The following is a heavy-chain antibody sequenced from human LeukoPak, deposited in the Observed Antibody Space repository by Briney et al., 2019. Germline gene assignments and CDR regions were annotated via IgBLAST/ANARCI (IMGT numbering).Heavy chain of an antibody. D-gene: IGHD6-6*01. Sequence: ASVKVSCKASGGTFSSYAISWVRQAPGQGLEWMGGIIPIFGTANYAQKFQGRVTITTDESTSTAYMELSSLRSEDTAVYYCARDYSSSSGSYFDYWGQGTLVTVSS. CDR1: GGTFSSYA. V-gene: IGHV1-69*05. J-gene: IGHJ4*02. CDR2: IIPIFGTA. CDR3: ARDYSSSSGSYFDY.